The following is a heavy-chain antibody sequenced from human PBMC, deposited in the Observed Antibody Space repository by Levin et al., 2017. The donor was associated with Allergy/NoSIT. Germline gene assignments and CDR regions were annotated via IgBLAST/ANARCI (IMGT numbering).Heavy chain of an antibody. J-gene: IGHJ3*02. CDR2: ISYDGSNK. CDR3: ARGSSGWYSSAAFDI. CDR1: GFTFSSYA. Sequence: GESLKISCAASGFTFSSYAMHWVRQAPGKGLEWVAVISYDGSNKYYADSVKGRFTISRDNSKNTLYLQMNSLRAEDTAVYYCARGSSGWYSSAAFDIWGQGTMVTVSS. V-gene: IGHV3-30-3*01. D-gene: IGHD6-19*01.